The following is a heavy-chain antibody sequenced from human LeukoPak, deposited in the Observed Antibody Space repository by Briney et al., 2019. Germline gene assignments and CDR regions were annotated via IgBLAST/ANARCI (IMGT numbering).Heavy chain of an antibody. CDR3: ARRMKDSSGWYNWFDP. Sequence: GESLKISCKGSGYSFPGYWIGWVRQMPGKGLEWMGTIYPGDSDTRYSPSFQGQVTISVDKSINTAYLQWSSLKASDTAIYYCARRMKDSSGWYNWFDPWGQGTLVTVSS. CDR1: GYSFPGYW. V-gene: IGHV5-51*01. D-gene: IGHD6-19*01. CDR2: IYPGDSDT. J-gene: IGHJ5*02.